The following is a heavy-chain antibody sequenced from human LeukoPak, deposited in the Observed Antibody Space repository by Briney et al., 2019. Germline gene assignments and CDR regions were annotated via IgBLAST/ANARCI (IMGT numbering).Heavy chain of an antibody. Sequence: GASVKVSCKASVGTFSSYAISWVRQAPGQGLEWMGGIIPIIGTANYAQKFQGRVTITADKSTSTAYMELSSLRSEDTAVYYCARWGANMVRGVLFSYYGMDVWGKGTTVTVSS. V-gene: IGHV1-69*06. D-gene: IGHD3-10*01. CDR3: ARWGANMVRGVLFSYYGMDV. CDR2: IIPIIGTA. CDR1: VGTFSSYA. J-gene: IGHJ6*04.